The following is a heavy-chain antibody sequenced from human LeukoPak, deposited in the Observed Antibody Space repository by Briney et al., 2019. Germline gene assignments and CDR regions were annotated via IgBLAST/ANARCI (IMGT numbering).Heavy chain of an antibody. D-gene: IGHD3-22*01. V-gene: IGHV4-39*01. CDR2: IYYSGNT. J-gene: IGHJ3*02. CDR3: ARQGSGYHDAFDI. CDR1: GGSISSSSYY. Sequence: PSETLSLTCTVSGGSISSSSYYWGWIRQPPGKGLEWIGSIYYSGNTYYNPSLKSRVTISVDTSKNQFSLKLSSVTAADTAVYYCARQGSGYHDAFDIWGQGTMVTVSS.